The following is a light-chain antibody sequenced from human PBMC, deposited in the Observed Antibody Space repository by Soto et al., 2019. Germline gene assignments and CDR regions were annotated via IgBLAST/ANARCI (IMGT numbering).Light chain of an antibody. V-gene: IGKV1-33*01. CDR2: DTP. Sequence: DIQMTQSPTSLSASVGDRVTITCQASQDNIDYLGWFQQRPGKAPKLLIYDTPKLQTGVPSRFSGSGSGTHFSLIITSLQPEDSATYFCHQYEFLPYSFGQGTKLEIK. J-gene: IGKJ2*03. CDR1: QDNIDY. CDR3: HQYEFLPYS.